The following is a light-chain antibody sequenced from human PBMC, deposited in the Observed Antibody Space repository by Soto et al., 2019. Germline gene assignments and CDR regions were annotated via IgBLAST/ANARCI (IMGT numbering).Light chain of an antibody. CDR2: DVS. J-gene: IGLJ2*01. V-gene: IGLV2-11*01. CDR3: CPYAGSYTFVV. CDR1: SSDVGGYNY. Sequence: QSVLTQPRSVSGSPGQSGTISCTGTSSDVGGYNYVSWYQQHPGKAPKLMIYDVSKRPSGVPDRFSGSKSGNTASLTISGLQAEDEADYYCCPYAGSYTFVVFGGGTKVTVL.